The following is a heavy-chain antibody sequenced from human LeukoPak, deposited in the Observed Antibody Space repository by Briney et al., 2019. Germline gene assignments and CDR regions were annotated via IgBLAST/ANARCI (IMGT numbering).Heavy chain of an antibody. CDR3: ARGGMFDSSGYHDY. D-gene: IGHD3-22*01. Sequence: SETLSLTCADYGGSFSGYYWSWIRQPPGKGLEWIGEINHSGSTNYNPSLKSRVTISVDTSKNQFSLKLSSVTAADTAVYYCARGGMFDSSGYHDYWGQGTLVTVSS. CDR2: INHSGST. V-gene: IGHV4-34*01. CDR1: GGSFSGYY. J-gene: IGHJ4*02.